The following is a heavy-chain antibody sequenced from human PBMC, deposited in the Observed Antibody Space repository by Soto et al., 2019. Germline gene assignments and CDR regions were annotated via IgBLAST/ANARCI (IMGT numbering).Heavy chain of an antibody. J-gene: IGHJ6*03. CDR3: ASGYSRNEEAPDPYYYYYMDV. CDR2: INPSGGST. V-gene: IGHV1-46*03. D-gene: IGHD6-13*01. CDR1: GYTFTSYY. Sequence: ASVKVSCKASGYTFTSYYMHWVRQAPGQGLEWMGIINPSGGSTSYAQKFQGRVTMTRDTSTSTVYMELSSLRSEDTAVYYCASGYSRNEEAPDPYYYYYMDVWGKGTTVTVSS.